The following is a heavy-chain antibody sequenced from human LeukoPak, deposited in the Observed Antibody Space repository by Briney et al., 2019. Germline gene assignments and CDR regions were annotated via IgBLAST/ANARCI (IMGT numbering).Heavy chain of an antibody. CDR2: INHSGST. CDR1: GGSLSGYY. D-gene: IGHD3-3*01. V-gene: IGHV4-34*01. CDR3: ARGGRLRF. Sequence: SETLSLTCAVYGGSLSGYYWSWIRHPPGKGLEWIGEINHSGSTNYNPSLKSRVTISVDTSKNQFSLKLSSVTAADTAVYYCARGGRLRFWGEGTVVTVSS. J-gene: IGHJ4*02.